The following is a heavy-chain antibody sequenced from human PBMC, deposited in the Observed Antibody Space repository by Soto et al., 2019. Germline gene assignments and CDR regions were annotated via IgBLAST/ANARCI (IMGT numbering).Heavy chain of an antibody. CDR2: IIAYNGNT. Sequence: SXNVCCAASGYSXNIYGIHLVRQAPGQCLEWMGWIIAYNGNTNYAQKLQGRVTMTTDTSTSTAYMELRSLRSDDTAVYYCARDGRITMIVVVKMDDAVDIWGQGTLVTVSS. V-gene: IGHV1-18*04. CDR3: ARDGRITMIVVVKMDDAVDI. D-gene: IGHD3-22*01. CDR1: GYSXNIYG. J-gene: IGHJ3*02.